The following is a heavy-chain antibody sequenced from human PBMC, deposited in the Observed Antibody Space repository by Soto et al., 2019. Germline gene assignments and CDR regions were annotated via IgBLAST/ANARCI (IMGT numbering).Heavy chain of an antibody. D-gene: IGHD3-10*01. Sequence: QSGGSLRLSCAASVFTFSSYAMSWVRQAPGKGLEWVSAISGSGGSTYYADSVKGRFTISRDNSKNTLYLQMNSLRAEDTAVYYCAKDYYGSGRHYYGMDVWGQGTTVPVSS. CDR3: AKDYYGSGRHYYGMDV. CDR2: ISGSGGST. CDR1: VFTFSSYA. V-gene: IGHV3-23*01. J-gene: IGHJ6*02.